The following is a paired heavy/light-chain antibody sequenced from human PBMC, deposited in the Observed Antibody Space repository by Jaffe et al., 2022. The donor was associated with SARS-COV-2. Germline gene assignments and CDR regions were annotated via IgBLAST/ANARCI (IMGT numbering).Heavy chain of an antibody. CDR3: ARAVQGRSDLFDY. Sequence: QVQLQESGPGLVKPSETLSLTCTVSGGSISSYYWSWIRQPPGKGLEWIGYIYSSGNTDCNPSLKSRVTISVDTSKNQFSLRLNSVTAADTAVYYCARAVQGRSDLFDYWGQGTLVTVSS. J-gene: IGHJ4*02. CDR2: IYSSGNT. V-gene: IGHV4-59*01. CDR1: GGSISSYY.
Light chain of an antibody. J-gene: IGKJ2*01. V-gene: IGKV4-1*01. CDR2: WAS. CDR3: QQYYDTPYT. Sequence: DIVMTQSPDSLAVSLGERATINCKSSQSVLYRSANKNALVWYQQKPGQSPKVLIYWASTRESGVPDRFSGSGSGTDFTLTISSLQAEDVAVYYCQQYYDTPYTFGQGTRLEIK. CDR1: QSVLYRSANKNA.